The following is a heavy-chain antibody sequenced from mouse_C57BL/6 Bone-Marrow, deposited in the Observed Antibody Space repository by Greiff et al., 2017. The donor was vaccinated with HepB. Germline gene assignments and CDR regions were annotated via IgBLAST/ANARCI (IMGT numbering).Heavy chain of an antibody. D-gene: IGHD2-1*01. Sequence: EVQLVESGGGLVKPGGSLKLSCAASGFTFSSYAMSWVRQTPEKRLEWVATISDGGSYTYYPDNVKGRFTISRDNAKNKLYLQMSHLKSEDTAMYYCARWSYGNYLYFAMGYWGQGTSVTVSS. J-gene: IGHJ4*01. CDR1: GFTFSSYA. CDR3: ARWSYGNYLYFAMGY. V-gene: IGHV5-4*01. CDR2: ISDGGSYT.